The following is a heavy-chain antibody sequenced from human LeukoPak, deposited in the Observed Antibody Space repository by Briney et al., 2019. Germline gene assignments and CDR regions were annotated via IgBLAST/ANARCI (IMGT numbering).Heavy chain of an antibody. D-gene: IGHD3-3*01. Sequence: SETLSLTCIVSGGSITNFYLNWVRQPAGKGLEWIGRIYTSGSTNYNPSLKSRVTISVDTSKNQFSLKLSSVTAADTAVYYCARDYYDFWSGYHNYWGQGTLVTVSS. CDR2: IYTSGST. J-gene: IGHJ4*02. V-gene: IGHV4-4*07. CDR1: GGSITNFY. CDR3: ARDYYDFWSGYHNY.